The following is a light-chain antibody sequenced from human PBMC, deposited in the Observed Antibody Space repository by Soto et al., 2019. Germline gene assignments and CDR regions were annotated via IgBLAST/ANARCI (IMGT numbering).Light chain of an antibody. CDR1: QSISSSY. CDR3: QQYGSSSWT. Sequence: EIVLMQSPGTLSLSPGKRATHSCRASQSISSSYLAWYQQRPGQAPRLLIYGASSRATGIPDRFSGSGSGTEFTLTISRLEPEDFAVYYCQQYGSSSWTFGHGTKVHIK. V-gene: IGKV3-20*01. CDR2: GAS. J-gene: IGKJ1*01.